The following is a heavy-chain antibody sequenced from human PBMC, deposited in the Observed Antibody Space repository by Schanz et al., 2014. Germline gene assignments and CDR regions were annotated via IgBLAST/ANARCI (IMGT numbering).Heavy chain of an antibody. CDR2: FDVEDGET. Sequence: QVQLLQSGSEVKKPGASVKVSCEISGYTVSALAMHWVRQAPGKGLEWLGGFDVEDGETIYAQKFQGRVTMTEDTSTETAYMELSGLRSEDTAVYFCARGPSTGAFDIWGQGTTVTVS. CDR1: GYTVSALA. V-gene: IGHV1-24*01. CDR3: ARGPSTGAFDI. J-gene: IGHJ3*02.